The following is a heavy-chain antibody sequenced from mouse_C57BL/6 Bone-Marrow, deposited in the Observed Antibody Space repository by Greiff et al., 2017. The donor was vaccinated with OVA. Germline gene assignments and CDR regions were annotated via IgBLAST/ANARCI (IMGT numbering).Heavy chain of an antibody. CDR1: GYTFTDYN. CDR2: INSNNGGT. CDR3: ARGGYYDYDGGAWFAY. V-gene: IGHV1-18*01. D-gene: IGHD2-4*01. J-gene: IGHJ3*01. Sequence: EVQLQQSGPELAKPGASVKIPCKASGYTFTDYNMDWVKQSHGKSLEWIEDINSNNGGTIYNQKFKGKATLTVDKSSSTAYMELRSLTSEDTAVYYCARGGYYDYDGGAWFAYWGQGTLVTVSA.